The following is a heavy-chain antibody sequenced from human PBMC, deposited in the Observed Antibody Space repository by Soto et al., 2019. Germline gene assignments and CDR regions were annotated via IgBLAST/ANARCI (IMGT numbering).Heavy chain of an antibody. CDR2: IYYSGST. CDR1: GGSISSGGYY. Sequence: QVQLQESGPGLVKPSQTLSLTCTVSGGSISSGGYYWSWIRQHPGKGLEWIGYIYYSGSTYYNPSLKSRVTISVDTSKNQFSLKLSSVIAADTAVYYCARGSGHITMVRGAGNWFDPWGQGTLVTVSS. V-gene: IGHV4-31*03. D-gene: IGHD3-10*01. CDR3: ARGSGHITMVRGAGNWFDP. J-gene: IGHJ5*02.